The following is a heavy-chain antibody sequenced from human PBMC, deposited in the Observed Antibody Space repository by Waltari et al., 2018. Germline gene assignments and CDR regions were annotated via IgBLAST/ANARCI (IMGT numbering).Heavy chain of an antibody. V-gene: IGHV3-53*01. D-gene: IGHD3-10*01. Sequence: EVQLVESGGGLIQPGGSLRLSCAASGFTVSSNYMSWVRQAPGKGLEWVSVSYSGGSTYYADSVKGRFTISRDNSKNTLYLQMNSLRAEDTAVYYCVGGSGSYNPYYYYGMDVWGQGTTVTVSS. CDR2: SYSGGST. CDR1: GFTVSSNY. J-gene: IGHJ6*02. CDR3: VGGSGSYNPYYYYGMDV.